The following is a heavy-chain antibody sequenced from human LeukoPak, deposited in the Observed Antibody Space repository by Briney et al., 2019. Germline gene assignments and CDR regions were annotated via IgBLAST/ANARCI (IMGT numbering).Heavy chain of an antibody. V-gene: IGHV4-34*01. D-gene: IGHD3-22*01. CDR2: MSPSGST. Sequence: SETLSLTCAVSGGSFSDYYWTWIRQPPGKGLEWIGEMSPSGSTNYNPSLQSRVTISVDTSKNQFSLKLRSVTAADTAVYYCARGRQDVNMILVVMALVSYYLDVWSKGTTVTVS. J-gene: IGHJ6*03. CDR1: GGSFSDYY. CDR3: ARGRQDVNMILVVMALVSYYLDV.